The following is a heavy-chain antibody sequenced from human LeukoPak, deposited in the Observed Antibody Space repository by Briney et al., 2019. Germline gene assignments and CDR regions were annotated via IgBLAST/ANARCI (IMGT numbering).Heavy chain of an antibody. D-gene: IGHD5-18*01. CDR2: IYSGDIT. CDR1: GFTVNNNY. Sequence: PGGSLRLSCAASGFTVNNNYMSWVRQAPGKGLEWVSVIYSGDITCYADSVKGRFTISRDNSKNTLYLQMNSLRAEDTAVYYCARGSGYNYGFPDYWGQGTLVTVSS. V-gene: IGHV3-53*01. J-gene: IGHJ4*02. CDR3: ARGSGYNYGFPDY.